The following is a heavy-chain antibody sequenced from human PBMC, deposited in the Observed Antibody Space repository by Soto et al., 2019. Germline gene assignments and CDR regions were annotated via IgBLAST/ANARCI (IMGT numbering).Heavy chain of an antibody. CDR1: GFTFSRQA. CDR3: ATGFLGLCTGGNCPLDY. J-gene: IGHJ4*02. D-gene: IGHD2-15*01. Sequence: QVQLVESGGGVVQPERSLRLSCAASGFTFSRQAMHWVRQAPGRGLEWVAVIWYHGIDKYYADSVKGRFTISRDNSKNPVYLQMTSLRGEDTAVYYCATGFLGLCTGGNCPLDYWGQGTLVTVSS. V-gene: IGHV3-33*01. CDR2: IWYHGIDK.